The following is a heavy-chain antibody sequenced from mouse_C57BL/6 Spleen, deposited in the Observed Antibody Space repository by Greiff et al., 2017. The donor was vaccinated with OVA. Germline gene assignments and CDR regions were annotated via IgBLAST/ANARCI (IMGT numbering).Heavy chain of an antibody. CDR3: ARRVTTVVATPAWYFDV. V-gene: IGHV1-50*01. Sequence: QVQLQQPGAELVKPGASVKLSCKASGYTFTSYWMQWVKQRPGQGLEWIGEIDPSDSYTNYNQKFKGKATLTVDTSSSTAYMQLSSLTSEDSAVYYCARRVTTVVATPAWYFDVWGTGTTVTVAS. D-gene: IGHD1-1*01. CDR1: GYTFTSYW. CDR2: IDPSDSYT. J-gene: IGHJ1*03.